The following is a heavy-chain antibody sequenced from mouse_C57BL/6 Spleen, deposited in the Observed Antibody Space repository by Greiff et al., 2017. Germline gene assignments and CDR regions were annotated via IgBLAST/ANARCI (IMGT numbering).Heavy chain of an antibody. D-gene: IGHD1-1*01. Sequence: QVHVKQPGAELVKPGASVKLSCKASGYTFTSYWMHWVKQRPGQGLEWIGMIHPNSGSTNYNAKFKSKATLTVDKSSSTAYMQLSSLTSEDSAVYYCARWGHYYGSSYEGYWGQGTTLTVSS. V-gene: IGHV1-64*01. CDR1: GYTFTSYW. CDR3: ARWGHYYGSSYEGY. CDR2: IHPNSGST. J-gene: IGHJ2*01.